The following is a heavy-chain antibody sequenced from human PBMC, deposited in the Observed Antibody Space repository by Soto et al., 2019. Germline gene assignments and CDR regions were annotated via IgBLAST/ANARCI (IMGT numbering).Heavy chain of an antibody. CDR3: GSRKSCPYFDS. J-gene: IGHJ4*02. CDR2: IYYSGST. Sequence: PSETLSLTCTFSGASISSGDYYWSCIRQPPGKGLEWIGNIYYSGSTYYNPSLKSRVTISVDTSKKQFPLKLSSVTAADTALYYCGSRKSCPYFDSWGQGPM. D-gene: IGHD3-10*01. CDR1: GASISSGDYY. V-gene: IGHV4-30-4*01.